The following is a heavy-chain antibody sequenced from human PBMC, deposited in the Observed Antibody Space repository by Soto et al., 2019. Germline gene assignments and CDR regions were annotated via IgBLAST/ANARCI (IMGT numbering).Heavy chain of an antibody. CDR2: ISAYNGDT. D-gene: IGHD2-8*01. Sequence: QIQLMQSGPEVKKPGASVRVSCKASGYTFNEHGFSWVRQGPGQGLEWLGWISAYNGDTDYAQKFQGRVTLPTDSSPSTAYLELRSLRSDDTAVYYCAKDRPRLTQQFNGVSWGQGTLVTVSS. V-gene: IGHV1-18*01. CDR1: GYTFNEHG. J-gene: IGHJ5*02. CDR3: AKDRPRLTQQFNGVS.